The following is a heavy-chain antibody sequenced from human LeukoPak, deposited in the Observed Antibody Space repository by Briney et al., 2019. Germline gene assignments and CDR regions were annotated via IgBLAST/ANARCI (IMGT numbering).Heavy chain of an antibody. V-gene: IGHV1-2*02. Sequence: VSCKASGYTFTGYYIHWVRQAPGQGLEWMGWINSNSDGTNYAQTFEGRVTITRDTSISTAYMDLSRLRSDDMAVYYCARGGLEAYFDYWGQGTLVXVSS. CDR2: INSNSDGT. D-gene: IGHD3-10*01. J-gene: IGHJ4*02. CDR3: ARGGLEAYFDY. CDR1: GYTFTGYY.